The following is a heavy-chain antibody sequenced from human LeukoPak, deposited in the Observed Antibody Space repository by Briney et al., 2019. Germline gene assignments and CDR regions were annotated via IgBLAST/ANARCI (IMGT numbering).Heavy chain of an antibody. CDR1: GFSFSTYA. Sequence: GGSLRLSCAASGFSFSTYAMGWVRQAPGKGLQWVANINPEGSQTRFVDSVMGRFTMSKDNVKNSLYLQMDSLRVEDTAVFYCAAWTDRGYNFWGQGTVVTVSS. CDR2: INPEGSQT. CDR3: AAWTDRGYNF. J-gene: IGHJ4*02. D-gene: IGHD5-24*01. V-gene: IGHV3-7*01.